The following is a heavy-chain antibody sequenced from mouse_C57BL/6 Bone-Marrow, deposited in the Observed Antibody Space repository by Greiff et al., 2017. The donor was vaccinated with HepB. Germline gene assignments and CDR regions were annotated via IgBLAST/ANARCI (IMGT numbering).Heavy chain of an antibody. CDR3: ASHYGSSYGFAY. D-gene: IGHD1-1*01. CDR2: IWGVGST. Sequence: VKLMESGPGLVAPSQSLSITCTVSGFSLTSYGVDWVRQSPGKGLEWLGVIWGVGSTNYNSALKSRLSISKDNSKSQVFLKMNSLQTDDTAMYYCASHYGSSYGFAYWGQGTLVTVSA. V-gene: IGHV2-6*01. CDR1: GFSLTSYG. J-gene: IGHJ3*01.